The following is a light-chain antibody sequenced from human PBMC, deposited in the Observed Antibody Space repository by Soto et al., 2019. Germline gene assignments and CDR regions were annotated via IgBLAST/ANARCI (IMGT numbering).Light chain of an antibody. Sequence: DVPITQAPPTRSGSLGARVTITCRASQTISSWLAWYHQKPGKAPKLMIYEASTLQSGVPSRFSGSGSGTEFTLTISGLLPEDFATYHCQQLNTLPFTFGQGTRLEIK. J-gene: IGKJ5*01. CDR1: QTISSW. CDR3: QQLNTLPFT. V-gene: IGKV1-5*01. CDR2: EAS.